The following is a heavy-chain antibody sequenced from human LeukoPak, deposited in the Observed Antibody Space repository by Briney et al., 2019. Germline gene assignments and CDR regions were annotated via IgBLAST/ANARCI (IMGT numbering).Heavy chain of an antibody. J-gene: IGHJ6*02. V-gene: IGHV3-21*03. D-gene: IGHD6-19*01. CDR1: GFTFSSYS. CDR3: TTEVVYSSPAGSGLYYYYGMDV. Sequence: GGSLRLSCAASGFTFSSYSMNWVRQTPGKGLEWVSSISGSSSYINYAGSVKGRFTISRDNAQNSLFLQLNSLKTEDTAVYYCTTEVVYSSPAGSGLYYYYGMDVWGQGTTVTVSS. CDR2: ISGSSSYI.